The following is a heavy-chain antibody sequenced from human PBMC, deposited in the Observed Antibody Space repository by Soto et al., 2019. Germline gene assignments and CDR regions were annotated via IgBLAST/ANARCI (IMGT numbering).Heavy chain of an antibody. D-gene: IGHD5-12*01. CDR2: VYASGST. CDR1: GGSLRKCY. CDR3: ARGMSGYAYIMAN. J-gene: IGHJ4*02. Sequence: SSEARCLRWSGSGGSLRKCYWIGSRQPAGKGLEWIGSVYASGSTNYSPSLKRRVTMSVDTSENQFSLQLSSVTAADTAVYYCARGMSGYAYIMANWGQGPLATVS. V-gene: IGHV4-4*07.